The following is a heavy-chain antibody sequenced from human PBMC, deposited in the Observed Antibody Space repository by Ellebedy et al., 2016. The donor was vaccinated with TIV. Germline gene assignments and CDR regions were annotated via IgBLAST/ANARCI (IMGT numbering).Heavy chain of an antibody. Sequence: PGGSLRLSCAASGFTFSSYWMHWVRQAPGKGLVWVAVIHHDGNYKNYADSVKGRFTISRDIAGNTLYLQMNSLRAEDTAVYYCVRGDWESGYWGPGTLVTVSS. J-gene: IGHJ4*02. D-gene: IGHD2-21*01. CDR3: VRGDWESGY. CDR1: GFTFSSYW. CDR2: IHHDGNYK. V-gene: IGHV3-74*01.